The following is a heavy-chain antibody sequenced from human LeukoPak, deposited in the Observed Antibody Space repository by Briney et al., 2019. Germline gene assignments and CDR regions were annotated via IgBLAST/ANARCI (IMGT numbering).Heavy chain of an antibody. CDR3: ARASGDGNFDY. CDR2: INPNSGGT. D-gene: IGHD1-14*01. J-gene: IGHJ4*02. CDR1: VYTFTSHY. Sequence: ASVKVSCKASVYTFTSHYMHWVRQAPGQGLELMGWINPNSGGTNYAQKFQGRVTMTRDTSISTAYMELSRLRSDDTAVYFCARASGDGNFDYWGQGTLVTVSS. V-gene: IGHV1-2*02.